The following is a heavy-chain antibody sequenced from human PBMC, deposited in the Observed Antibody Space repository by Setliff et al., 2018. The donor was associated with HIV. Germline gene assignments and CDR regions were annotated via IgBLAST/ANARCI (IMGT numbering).Heavy chain of an antibody. CDR2: ISPEGNKK. CDR1: GFTFSDFW. Sequence: GGSLRLSCAASGFTFSDFWMYWVRQAPGKGLEWVANISPEGNKKYYVGSVKGRFTSSRDNAKSSLFLQMSSLRAEDTAVYHCARVLLRTNPVYGVASNWFDPWGQGTLVTVSS. CDR3: ARVLLRTNPVYGVASNWFDP. D-gene: IGHD2-8*01. J-gene: IGHJ5*02. V-gene: IGHV3-7*03.